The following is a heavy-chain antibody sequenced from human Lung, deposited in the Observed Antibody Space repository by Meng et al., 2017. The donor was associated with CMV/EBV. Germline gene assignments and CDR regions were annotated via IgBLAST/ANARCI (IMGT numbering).Heavy chain of an antibody. J-gene: IGHJ6*02. V-gene: IGHV4-59*01. D-gene: IGHD2-15*01. CDR3: ARFDMDVEGYYGMDV. Sequence: SETLSLXCTVSGGSISTYYWNWLRQLPGKGLEWIGYISNSGSTDYNPSVKSRVTISVDTSKNQFSLKLTPVTAADTAVYYCARFDMDVEGYYGMDVWGQGTXVTVYS. CDR2: ISNSGST. CDR1: GGSISTYY.